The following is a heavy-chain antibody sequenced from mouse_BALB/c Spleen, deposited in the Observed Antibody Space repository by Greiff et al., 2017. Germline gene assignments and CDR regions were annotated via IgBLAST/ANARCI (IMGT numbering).Heavy chain of an antibody. CDR3: ARTYGSSTYYFDY. Sequence: DVQLQESGPGLVKPSQSLSLTCTVTGYSITSDYAWNWIRQFPGNKLEWMGYISYSGSTSYNPSLKSRISITRDTSKNQFFLQLNSVTTEDTATYYRARTYGSSTYYFDYWGQGTTLTVSS. V-gene: IGHV3-2*02. CDR2: ISYSGST. D-gene: IGHD1-1*01. J-gene: IGHJ2*01. CDR1: GYSITSDYA.